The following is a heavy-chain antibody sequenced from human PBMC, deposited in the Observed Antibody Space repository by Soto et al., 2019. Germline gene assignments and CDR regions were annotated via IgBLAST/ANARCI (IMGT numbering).Heavy chain of an antibody. D-gene: IGHD3-3*01. CDR3: ARGFNFWSGYYSPDAFDI. J-gene: IGHJ3*02. V-gene: IGHV3-33*01. CDR1: GFTFSSYG. Sequence: QVQLVESGGGVVQPGRSLRLSCAASGFTFSSYGMHWVRQAPGKGLEWVAVIWYDGSNKYYADSVKGRFTISRDNSKNTLYLQMNSLRAEDTAVYYCARGFNFWSGYYSPDAFDIWGQGTMVTVSS. CDR2: IWYDGSNK.